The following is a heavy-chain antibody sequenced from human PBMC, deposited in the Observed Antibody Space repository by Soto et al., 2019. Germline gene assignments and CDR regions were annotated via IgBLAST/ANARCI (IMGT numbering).Heavy chain of an antibody. D-gene: IGHD2-21*02. CDR1: GYSFTSLD. CDR2: MQPSSGST. J-gene: IGHJ4*02. CDR3: ARGVTAGVDY. V-gene: IGHV1-8*01. Sequence: QVQLVQSGAEVRVPGASVKVSCKASGYSFTSLDINWVRQTTGQGLEWMGWMQPSSGSTGYAQKFQGRVTMTRDTAINTAYMELSSLTADDTAFYYCARGVTAGVDYWGQGTLVTVSS.